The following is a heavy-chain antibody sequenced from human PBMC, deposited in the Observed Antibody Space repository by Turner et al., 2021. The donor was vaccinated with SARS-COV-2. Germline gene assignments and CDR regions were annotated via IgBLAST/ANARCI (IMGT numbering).Heavy chain of an antibody. D-gene: IGHD3-9*01. V-gene: IGHV1-24*01. J-gene: IGHJ6*02. Sequence: QVQLVQSGAEVKKPGASVKVSCKVSGYTLTELSMHWVRQAPGKGLEWMGGFDPEDGKTIYAQNVQGRVTMTEDTSTDTAYMELRSLRSEDTAVYYCATHYDIVNPYYAPRGYSGMDVWGQGTAVTVSS. CDR3: ATHYDIVNPYYAPRGYSGMDV. CDR1: GYTLTELS. CDR2: FDPEDGKT.